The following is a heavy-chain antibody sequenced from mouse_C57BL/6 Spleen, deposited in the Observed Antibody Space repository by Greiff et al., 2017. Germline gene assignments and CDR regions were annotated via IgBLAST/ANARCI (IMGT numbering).Heavy chain of an antibody. CDR2: FHPYNDDT. CDR3: AITTVVADYAMDY. D-gene: IGHD1-1*01. V-gene: IGHV1-47*01. Sequence: QVQLKESGAELVKPGASVKMSCKASGYTFTTYPIEWMKQNHGKSLEWIGNFHPYNDDTKYNEKFKGKATLTVEKSSSTVYLELSRLTSDDSAVYYCAITTVVADYAMDYWGQGTSVTVSS. CDR1: GYTFTTYP. J-gene: IGHJ4*01.